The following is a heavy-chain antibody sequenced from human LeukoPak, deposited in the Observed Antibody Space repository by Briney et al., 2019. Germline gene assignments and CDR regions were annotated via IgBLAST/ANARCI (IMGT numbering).Heavy chain of an antibody. V-gene: IGHV4-31*03. CDR3: ARAPKRSSSFNFDY. D-gene: IGHD6-6*01. Sequence: SETLSLTCTVSGGSISSGGYYWSWIRQHPGKGLEWIGYIYYSGSTYYNPSLKSRVTISVDTSKNQFSLKLSSVTAADTAVYYCARAPKRSSSFNFDYWGQGTLVTVSS. CDR2: IYYSGST. CDR1: GGSISSGGYY. J-gene: IGHJ4*02.